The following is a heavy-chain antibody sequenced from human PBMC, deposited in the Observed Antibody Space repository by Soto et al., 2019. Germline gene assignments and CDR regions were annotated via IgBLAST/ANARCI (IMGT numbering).Heavy chain of an antibody. CDR3: LREEQGSFDY. J-gene: IGHJ4*02. CDR1: GDSISGSPYF. Sequence: XXTLSLACTVSGDSISGSPYFWGWIRQPPGKRLEWIGSIFYDGYTLYTPSLKSRVTISVDTSKNQFSLKLTSVAAADTAVYYCLREEQGSFDYWGQGTLVTVSS. CDR2: IFYDGYT. V-gene: IGHV4-39*02.